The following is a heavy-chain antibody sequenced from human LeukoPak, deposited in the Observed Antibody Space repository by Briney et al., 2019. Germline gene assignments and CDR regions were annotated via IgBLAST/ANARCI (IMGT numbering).Heavy chain of an antibody. CDR2: MNPNSGNT. V-gene: IGHV1-8*01. CDR1: GYTFTSYD. J-gene: IGHJ6*02. D-gene: IGHD2-15*01. Sequence: ASVKVSCKASGYTFTSYDINWVRQATGQGLEWMGWMNPNSGNTGYAQKFQGRVTMTRNTSISTAYMELSSLRSEDTAVYYCARALGYCSGGSCSNYYYDGMDVWGQGTTVTVSS. CDR3: ARALGYCSGGSCSNYYYDGMDV.